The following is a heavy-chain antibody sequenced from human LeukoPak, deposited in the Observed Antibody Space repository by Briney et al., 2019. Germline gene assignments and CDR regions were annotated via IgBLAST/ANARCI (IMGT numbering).Heavy chain of an antibody. CDR1: GFTFSSYA. V-gene: IGHV3-23*01. CDR2: ISGSGVRT. J-gene: IGHJ4*01. CDR3: AKVFGIEATVTLDY. Sequence: PGGSLRLSCAASGFTFSSYAMSWVRQAPGKGLEWVSGISGSGVRTYYADSVKGRFSISRDKSKNTLYLQMNSLRAGDTAVYYCAKVFGIEATVTLDYWGRGTLVTVSS. D-gene: IGHD4-11*01.